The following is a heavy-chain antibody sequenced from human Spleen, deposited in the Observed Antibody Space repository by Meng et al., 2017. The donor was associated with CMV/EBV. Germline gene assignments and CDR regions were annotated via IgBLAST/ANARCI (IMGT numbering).Heavy chain of an antibody. Sequence: GESLKISCAASGFTFSDYDMNWVRQAPGKGLEWVSFISSCTTIYYADSVKGRFTISRDNAKNSLYLQMNSLRAEDTAVYYCAKDLSYYDFWSGPDAFDIWGQGTMVTVSS. V-gene: IGHV3-69-1*01. J-gene: IGHJ3*02. CDR3: AKDLSYYDFWSGPDAFDI. D-gene: IGHD3-3*01. CDR1: GFTFSDYD. CDR2: ISSCTTI.